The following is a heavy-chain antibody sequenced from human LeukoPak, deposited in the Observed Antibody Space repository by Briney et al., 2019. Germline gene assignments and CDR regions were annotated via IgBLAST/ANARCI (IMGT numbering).Heavy chain of an antibody. V-gene: IGHV5-51*01. Sequence: GESLKISCEASGYRFDFYWIAWGRQMPGKGLEWMGIIYPGDGDARYGPSMQGQVIMSGDTSINTAYLCLSSLKVSDTSIYYCATSDSAEGTFDVWGQGTMVTVSS. CDR1: GYRFDFYW. CDR2: IYPGDGDA. J-gene: IGHJ3*01. CDR3: ATSDSAEGTFDV. D-gene: IGHD6-19*01.